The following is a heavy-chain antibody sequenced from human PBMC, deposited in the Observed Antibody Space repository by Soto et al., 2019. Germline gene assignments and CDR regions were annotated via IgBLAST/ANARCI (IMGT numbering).Heavy chain of an antibody. CDR3: AHSGGSYFRFDP. CDR1: GFSLSTSGVG. Sequence: QITLKESGPTLVKPTQTLTLTCTFSGFSLSTSGVGVGWIRQPPGKALEWLALIYWDDDKRYSPSQKSRLTITKDTSKNQVVLRMTNMDPVDTATYYCAHSGGSYFRFDPWGQGTLVTVSS. V-gene: IGHV2-5*02. J-gene: IGHJ5*02. CDR2: IYWDDDK. D-gene: IGHD1-26*01.